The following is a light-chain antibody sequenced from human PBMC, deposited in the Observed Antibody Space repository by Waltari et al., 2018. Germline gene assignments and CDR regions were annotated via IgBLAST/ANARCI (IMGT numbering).Light chain of an antibody. J-gene: IGLJ3*02. CDR2: EVT. V-gene: IGLV2-23*02. CDR1: SNDIGNYNL. Sequence: QSALTQPASVSGSPGQSITISCTGASNDIGNYNLVSWYQQYPGKAPKLLIYEVTKRPSGVSDRFSGSKSGNTASLTISGLQAEDEADFYCCSYAGGVTPWMFGGGTKLTVL. CDR3: CSYAGGVTPWM.